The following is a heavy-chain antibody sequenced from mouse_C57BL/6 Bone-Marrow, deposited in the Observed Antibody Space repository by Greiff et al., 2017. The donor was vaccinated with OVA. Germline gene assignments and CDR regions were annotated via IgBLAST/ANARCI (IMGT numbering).Heavy chain of an antibody. V-gene: IGHV14-4*01. CDR1: GFNIKDDY. J-gene: IGHJ3*01. Sequence: VQLQQSGAELVRPGASVKLSCTASGFNIKDDYMHWVKQRPEQGLEWIGWIDPENGDTEYASKFQGKATITADTSYNTAYLQLSSLTSEDTAFYYCTILFYDCYSAAYWGQGTLVTVSA. CDR2: IDPENGDT. CDR3: TILFYDCYSAAY. D-gene: IGHD2-3*01.